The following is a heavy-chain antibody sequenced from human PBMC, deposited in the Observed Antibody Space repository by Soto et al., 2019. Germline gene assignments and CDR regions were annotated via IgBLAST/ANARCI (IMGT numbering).Heavy chain of an antibody. CDR3: ARDRPDIVATISWFDP. V-gene: IGHV1-69*04. Sequence: SVKVSCKASGGTFSSYTISWVRQAPGQGLEWMGRFIPILGIANYAQKFQGRVTITADKSTSTAYMELSSLRSEDTAVYYCARDRPDIVATISWFDPWGQGTLVTVSS. CDR2: FIPILGIA. D-gene: IGHD5-12*01. CDR1: GGTFSSYT. J-gene: IGHJ5*02.